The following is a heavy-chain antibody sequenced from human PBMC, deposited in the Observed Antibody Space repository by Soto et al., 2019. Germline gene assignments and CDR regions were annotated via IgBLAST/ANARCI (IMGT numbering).Heavy chain of an antibody. CDR2: SSGSGGST. CDR3: AKDRGYSYGWDYFDY. CDR1: GFTFSSYA. D-gene: IGHD5-18*01. Sequence: EVQLLESGGGLVQPGGSLRLSCAASGFTFSSYAMSWVRQAPGKGLEWVSASSGSGGSTYYADSVKGRFTISRDNSKKALYLQMNSLRAEDTAVYYCAKDRGYSYGWDYFDYWGQGTLVTVSS. J-gene: IGHJ4*02. V-gene: IGHV3-23*01.